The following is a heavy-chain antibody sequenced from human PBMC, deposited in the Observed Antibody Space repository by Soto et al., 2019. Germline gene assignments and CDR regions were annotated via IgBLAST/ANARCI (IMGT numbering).Heavy chain of an antibody. J-gene: IGHJ4*02. CDR1: GYTFRNFG. Sequence: QIPLLQSGAEVKKPGASVKVTCKASGYTFRNFGISWVRQAPGQGLEWMGWISAYNANANYAQKFQGRLTMTADTSTSTAYMELRSLRSEDTAVYYCARENSYFDYWGQGTLVTVSS. CDR3: ARENSYFDY. CDR2: ISAYNANA. V-gene: IGHV1-18*01.